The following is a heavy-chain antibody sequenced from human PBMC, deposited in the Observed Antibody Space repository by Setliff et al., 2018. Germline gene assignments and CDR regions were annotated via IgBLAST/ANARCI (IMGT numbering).Heavy chain of an antibody. CDR1: DGSMSSHY. V-gene: IGHV4-59*11. Sequence: SETLSLTCTVFDGSMSSHYWSWIRQPPDKGLEWIGYIFYSGSTNYNPSLKSRVTISADTSKNQFSLRLTSVTAADTAIYYGASNWIGYPHRFDPWGQGTLVTVSS. J-gene: IGHJ5*02. D-gene: IGHD2-15*01. CDR2: IFYSGST. CDR3: ASNWIGYPHRFDP.